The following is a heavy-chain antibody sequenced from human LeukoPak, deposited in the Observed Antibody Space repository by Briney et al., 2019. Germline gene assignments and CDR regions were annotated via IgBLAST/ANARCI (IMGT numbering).Heavy chain of an antibody. CDR1: GFTFSSYE. Sequence: PGGSLTLSCAASGFTFSSYEMNWVRQAPGKGLEWVSYISSSGGTIFYADSVKGRFTISRDNAKNSLYLQMNSLRAEDTAVYYCARGQTVTLDAFDIWGQGTMVTVSS. J-gene: IGHJ3*02. CDR3: ARGQTVTLDAFDI. D-gene: IGHD1-1*01. V-gene: IGHV3-48*03. CDR2: ISSSGGTI.